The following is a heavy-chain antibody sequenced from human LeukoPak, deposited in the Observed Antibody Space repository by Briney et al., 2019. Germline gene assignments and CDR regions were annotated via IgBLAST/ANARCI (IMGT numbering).Heavy chain of an antibody. CDR1: GYTFTTYW. CDR2: ISPGDFDT. CDR3: ARHQSGMDV. V-gene: IGHV5-51*01. Sequence: GESLKISCKASGYTFTTYWVAWVRQMPGKGLEWMGMISPGDFDTRYTPSFKGQVTISADKSISTAYLQWSSLKASDTAIYYCARHQSGMDVWGQGTTVTVSS. J-gene: IGHJ6*02.